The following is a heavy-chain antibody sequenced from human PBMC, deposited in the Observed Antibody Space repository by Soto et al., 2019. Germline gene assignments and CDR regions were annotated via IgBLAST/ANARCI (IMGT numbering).Heavy chain of an antibody. CDR2: INHSGST. Sequence: SETLSLTCAVYGGSFSGYYWSWIRQPPGKGLEWIGEINHSGSTNYNPSLKSRVTISVDTSKNQFSLKLSSVTAADTAVYYCARVSSGWYRHWFDPWGQGTLVTVSS. V-gene: IGHV4-34*01. J-gene: IGHJ5*02. CDR1: GGSFSGYY. CDR3: ARVSSGWYRHWFDP. D-gene: IGHD6-19*01.